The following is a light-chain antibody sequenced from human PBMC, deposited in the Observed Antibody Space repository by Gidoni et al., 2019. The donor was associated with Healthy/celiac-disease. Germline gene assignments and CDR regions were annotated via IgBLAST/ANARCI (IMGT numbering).Light chain of an antibody. CDR1: QSISSY. CDR2: AAS. CDR3: QQSYSSPRT. V-gene: IGKV1-39*01. Sequence: DIQMTQSQSSLSASVGDRVTITCRASQSISSYLNWYQQKPGKAPKLLIYAASSLQSGIPSRFSGSGSGTEFTLTISSLQPEDFATYYCQQSYSSPRTFGQGTKVEIK. J-gene: IGKJ2*01.